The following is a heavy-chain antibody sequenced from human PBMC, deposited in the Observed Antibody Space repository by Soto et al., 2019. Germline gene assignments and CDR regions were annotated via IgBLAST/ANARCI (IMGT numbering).Heavy chain of an antibody. J-gene: IGHJ4*02. V-gene: IGHV1-69*13. CDR2: IIPIFGTA. D-gene: IGHD6-13*01. CDR3: ARDEAAVFPEGAPTFFDY. CDR1: GGTFSSYA. Sequence: GASVKVSCKASGGTFSSYAISWVRQAPGQGLEWMGGIIPIFGTANYAQKFQGRVTITADESTSTAYMELSSLRSEDTAVYYCARDEAAVFPEGAPTFFDYWGQGTLVTVSS.